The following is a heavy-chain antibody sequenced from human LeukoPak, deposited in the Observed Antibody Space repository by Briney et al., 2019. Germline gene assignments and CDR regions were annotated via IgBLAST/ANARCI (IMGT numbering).Heavy chain of an antibody. CDR3: AKGLSYGSLWFDP. Sequence: PGRSLRLSCAASGFTFSSHGMQWVRQAPGKGLEWVALIWYDGSRTNYADSVMGRFTISRDSSKNTVYLQMDNLGVEDTAVYFCAKGLSYGSLWFDPWGQGTLVTVSS. V-gene: IGHV3-33*06. J-gene: IGHJ5*02. CDR1: GFTFSSHG. CDR2: IWYDGSRT. D-gene: IGHD3-10*01.